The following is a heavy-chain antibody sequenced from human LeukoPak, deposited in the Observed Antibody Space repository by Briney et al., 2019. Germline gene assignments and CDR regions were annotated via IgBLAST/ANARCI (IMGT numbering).Heavy chain of an antibody. CDR2: ISKDGSNK. D-gene: IGHD3-10*01. CDR1: GFTFTNYA. V-gene: IGHV3-30-3*01. Sequence: GGSLRLSCAASGFTFTNYAMHWVRQAPGKGLEWVAVISKDGSNKYYTDSVKGRFTISRDNSQNMLYLQMNSLGAEDTGVFCCARDAFQTSGTYMDYWGQGTLVTVSS. CDR3: ARDAFQTSGTYMDY. J-gene: IGHJ4*02.